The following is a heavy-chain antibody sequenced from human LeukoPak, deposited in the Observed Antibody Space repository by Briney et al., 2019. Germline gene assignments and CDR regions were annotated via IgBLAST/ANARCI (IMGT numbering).Heavy chain of an antibody. V-gene: IGHV4-34*01. Sequence: SETLSLTCAVHGGSFSGYYWSWIRQPPGKGLEWIGEINHSGSTNYNPSLKSRVTISVAKSKNQFSLKLNSVTAADTAVYYCARVVGANRDYYYYQGDVWGRGTTVTVSS. D-gene: IGHD1-26*01. CDR1: GGSFSGYY. CDR2: INHSGST. J-gene: IGHJ6*03. CDR3: ARVVGANRDYYYYQGDV.